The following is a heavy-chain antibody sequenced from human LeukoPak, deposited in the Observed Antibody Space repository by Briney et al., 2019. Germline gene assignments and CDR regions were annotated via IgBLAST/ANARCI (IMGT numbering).Heavy chain of an antibody. CDR1: GFTFSSYA. CDR2: ISYDGSNK. V-gene: IGHV3-30-3*01. D-gene: IGHD2-15*01. CDR3: ARDSAYFCSGGNCPIDY. J-gene: IGHJ4*02. Sequence: GRSLRLSCAASGFTFSSYAMHWVRQAPGKGLEWVAVISYDGSNKYYADSVKGRFTISRDNSKNTLYLQMNSLRGEDTAVYYCARDSAYFCSGGNCPIDYWGQGTLLTVSS.